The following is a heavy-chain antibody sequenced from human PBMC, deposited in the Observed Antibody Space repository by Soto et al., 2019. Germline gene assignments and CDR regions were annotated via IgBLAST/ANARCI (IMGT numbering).Heavy chain of an antibody. J-gene: IGHJ6*02. CDR1: DFTFSTYS. Sequence: LRLSCVASDFTFSTYSMNWVRQAPGKGLEWVAYISATSNHIYYADSLKGRFTISRDNAKSPLYLHMNSLRAEDTAVYFCARDSITIFGGGMDVWGQGTTVTVSS. V-gene: IGHV3-21*01. CDR3: ARDSITIFGGGMDV. CDR2: ISATSNHI. D-gene: IGHD3-3*01.